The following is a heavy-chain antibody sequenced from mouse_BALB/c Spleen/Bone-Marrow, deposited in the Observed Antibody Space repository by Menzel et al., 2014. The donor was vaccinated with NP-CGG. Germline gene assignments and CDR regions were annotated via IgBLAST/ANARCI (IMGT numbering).Heavy chain of an antibody. Sequence: QVQLQQSGAELAKPGASVKMSCKASGYTFTSYWMYWIKQRPGQGLEWIGYINPSTGYTEYNQKFEDKATLNADQSSNTAYMQLSILTSEDSAVYYCARKGYGNYHYYAMDYWGQGTSVTVSS. CDR1: GYTFTSYW. CDR2: INPSTGYT. V-gene: IGHV1-7*01. J-gene: IGHJ4*01. CDR3: ARKGYGNYHYYAMDY. D-gene: IGHD2-1*01.